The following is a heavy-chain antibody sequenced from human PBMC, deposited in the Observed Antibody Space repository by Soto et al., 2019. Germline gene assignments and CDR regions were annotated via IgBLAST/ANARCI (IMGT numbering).Heavy chain of an antibody. Sequence: QPGGSLRLSCTASGFTFGDYAMSWVRQAPGKGLEWVGFIRSKAYGGTTEYAASVKGRFTISRDDSKSIAYLQMNSLKTEDTAVYYCTRDDPINWRDREYYFDYWGQGTLVTVSS. CDR3: TRDDPINWRDREYYFDY. D-gene: IGHD1-1*01. J-gene: IGHJ4*02. CDR1: GFTFGDYA. CDR2: IRSKAYGGTT. V-gene: IGHV3-49*04.